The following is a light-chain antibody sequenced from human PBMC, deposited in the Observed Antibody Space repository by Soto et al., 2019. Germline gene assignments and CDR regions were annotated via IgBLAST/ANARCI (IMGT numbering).Light chain of an antibody. J-gene: IGKJ1*01. CDR1: QSINSN. CDR2: RAS. Sequence: EIVMTQSPATLSLSPGERATLSCRASQSINSNLAWYQQKPGQAPRLFMFRASSRATGIPARFSGSGSGTEFNLTISSLQSEDFALYYCQQYHNLWTFGQGTKVDIK. V-gene: IGKV3-15*01. CDR3: QQYHNLWT.